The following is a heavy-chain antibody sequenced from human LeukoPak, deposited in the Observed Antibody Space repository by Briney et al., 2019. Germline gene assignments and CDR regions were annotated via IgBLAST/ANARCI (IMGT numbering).Heavy chain of an antibody. CDR3: ATEPNAEQWLVQGYAFDI. CDR2: FDPEDGET. Sequence: ASVKVSCKVSGYALTELSMHWVRQAPGKGLEWMGGFDPEDGETIYAQKFQGRVTMTEDTSTDTAYMELSSLRSEDTAVYYCATEPNAEQWLVQGYAFDIWGQGTMVTVSS. D-gene: IGHD6-19*01. J-gene: IGHJ3*02. V-gene: IGHV1-24*01. CDR1: GYALTELS.